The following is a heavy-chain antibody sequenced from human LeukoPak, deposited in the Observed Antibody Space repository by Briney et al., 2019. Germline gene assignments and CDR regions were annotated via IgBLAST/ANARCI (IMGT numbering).Heavy chain of an antibody. CDR3: VRVDWGSFAFDI. V-gene: IGHV3-33*01. CDR1: GFTFSSYG. J-gene: IGHJ3*02. Sequence: GGSLRLSCAASGFTFSSYGMHWVRQAPGKGLEWVAIIWYDGSNEYYADSVKGRFTISRDNSKNTLYLQMNSLRAEDTAVYYCVRVDWGSFAFDIWGQGTMVTVSS. CDR2: IWYDGSNE. D-gene: IGHD7-27*01.